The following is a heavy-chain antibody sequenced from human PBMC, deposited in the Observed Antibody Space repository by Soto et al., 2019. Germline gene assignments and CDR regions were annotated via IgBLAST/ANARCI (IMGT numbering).Heavy chain of an antibody. V-gene: IGHV3-53*01. CDR3: ARGKGIGWYESSDY. D-gene: IGHD6-19*01. CDR2: IYRDGST. CDR1: GFTVSISY. Sequence: EVQLGESGGGLIQPGESLRLSCAASGFTVSISYMSWVRQAPGKGLEWVSTIYRDGSTYYADSVEGRFTISRDNSKNTLYLQMNSLRAEDTATYYCARGKGIGWYESSDYWGQGTLVTVSS. J-gene: IGHJ4*02.